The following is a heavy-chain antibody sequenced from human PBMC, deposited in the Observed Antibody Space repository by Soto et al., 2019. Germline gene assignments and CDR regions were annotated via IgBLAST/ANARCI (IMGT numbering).Heavy chain of an antibody. D-gene: IGHD3-3*01. CDR1: GYTFTRYG. CDR3: ARVVTIFDVVTDYYYYYMDF. Sequence: QVQLVQSGAEVQKPGASVKVSCKASGYTFTRYGISWVRQAPGQGLERMCWISGYKRYTNYAQKRQGTVTMTTDTATITVYMELRSRRSDDKAVYYCARVVTIFDVVTDYYYYYMDFWGKGTTVTVSS. J-gene: IGHJ6*03. CDR2: ISGYKRYT. V-gene: IGHV1-18*01.